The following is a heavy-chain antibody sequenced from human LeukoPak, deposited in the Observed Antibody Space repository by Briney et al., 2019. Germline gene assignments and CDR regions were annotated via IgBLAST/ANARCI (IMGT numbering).Heavy chain of an antibody. Sequence: SVKVSCKASGYTFTGYYMHWVRQAPGQGLEWMGGIIPIFGTANYAQKFQGRVTITTDESTSTAYMELSSLRSEDTAVYYCARESAYDSSGYYGNDAFDIWGQGTMVTVSS. D-gene: IGHD3-22*01. J-gene: IGHJ3*02. CDR1: GYTFTGYY. V-gene: IGHV1-69*05. CDR3: ARESAYDSSGYYGNDAFDI. CDR2: IIPIFGTA.